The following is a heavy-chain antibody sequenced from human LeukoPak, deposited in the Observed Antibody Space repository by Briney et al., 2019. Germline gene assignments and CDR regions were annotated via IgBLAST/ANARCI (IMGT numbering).Heavy chain of an antibody. D-gene: IGHD3-16*01. Sequence: SETLSLTCAVYGGSFSGYYWSWIRQPPGKGLEWIGYMYYTGSTNYNPSLKSRVTISLATSKNQFSLKLSSVTAADTAIYFWAGVGVFYGRDVGGRGPRVTVSS. J-gene: IGHJ6*02. CDR1: GGSFSGYY. CDR3: AGVGVFYGRDV. CDR2: MYYTGST. V-gene: IGHV4-59*01.